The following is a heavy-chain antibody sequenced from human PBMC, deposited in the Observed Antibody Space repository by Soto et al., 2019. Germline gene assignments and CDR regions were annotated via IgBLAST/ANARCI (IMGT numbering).Heavy chain of an antibody. CDR1: GFTFSSYW. J-gene: IGHJ4*02. V-gene: IGHV3-74*01. Sequence: GSLRLSCAASGFTFSSYWMHWVRQAPGKGLVWVSRINSDGSSTSYADSVKGRFTISRDNAKNTLYLQMNSLRAEDMAVYYCARAHEPYGSGSSGPDYWGQGTLVTVSS. D-gene: IGHD3-10*01. CDR3: ARAHEPYGSGSSGPDY. CDR2: INSDGSST.